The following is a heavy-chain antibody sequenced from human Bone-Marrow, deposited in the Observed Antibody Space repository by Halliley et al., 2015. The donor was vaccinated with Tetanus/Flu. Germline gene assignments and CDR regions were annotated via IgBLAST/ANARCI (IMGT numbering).Heavy chain of an antibody. J-gene: IGHJ3*01. Sequence: WISYIGESPTTVYYADSVKGRFTVSRDNAKNSLYLQMNSLRDGDTAVYYCAKLQVVVDDAFDFWGLGTMVSVSS. CDR2: IGESPTTV. V-gene: IGHV3-48*02. D-gene: IGHD2-15*01. CDR3: AKLQVVVDDAFDF.